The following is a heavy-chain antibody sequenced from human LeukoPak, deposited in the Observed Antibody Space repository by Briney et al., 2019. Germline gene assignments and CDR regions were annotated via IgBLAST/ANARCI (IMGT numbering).Heavy chain of an antibody. CDR2: MNPNSGNT. J-gene: IGHJ4*02. D-gene: IGHD3-22*01. CDR1: GYSFIDYY. V-gene: IGHV1-8*02. CDR3: ARARRPSPRYYYHSSGRSPDY. Sequence: GASVKVSCKASGYSFIDYYIHWVRQAPGQGLEWMGWMNPNSGNTGYAQKFQGRVTMTRNTSISTAYMELSSLRSEDTAVYYCARARRPSPRYYYHSSGRSPDYWGQGTLVTVSS.